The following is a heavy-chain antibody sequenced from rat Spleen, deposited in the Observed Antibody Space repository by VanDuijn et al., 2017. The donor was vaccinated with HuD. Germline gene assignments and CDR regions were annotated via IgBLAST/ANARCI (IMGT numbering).Heavy chain of an antibody. D-gene: IGHD5-1*01. V-gene: IGHV2-41*01. CDR3: AREGKLGVRGYYFDY. CDR1: GFSLTSYN. J-gene: IGHJ2*01. Sequence: QVQLKESGPGLVQPSQTLSLTCTVAGFSLTSYNVHWVRQPPGKGLEWMGVIWNTGGTRYNSALKSRLSISKDPSKSQVFLKMNSLQTEDTATYYCAREGKLGVRGYYFDYWGQGVMVTVSS. CDR2: IWNTGGT.